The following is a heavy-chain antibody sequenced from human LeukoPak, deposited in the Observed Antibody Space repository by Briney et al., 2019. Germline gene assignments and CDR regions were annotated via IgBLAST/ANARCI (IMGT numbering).Heavy chain of an antibody. CDR2: ISSSSSYI. D-gene: IGHD4-23*01. V-gene: IGHV3-21*01. J-gene: IGHJ4*02. Sequence: PGGSLRLSCAASGFTFSSYSMNWVRQAPGKGLEWVSSISSSSSYIYYADSVKGRFTISRDNAKNSLYLQMNSLRAEDTAVYYCARAQEGVVTLYYFDYWGQGTLVTVSS. CDR3: ARAQEGVVTLYYFDY. CDR1: GFTFSSYS.